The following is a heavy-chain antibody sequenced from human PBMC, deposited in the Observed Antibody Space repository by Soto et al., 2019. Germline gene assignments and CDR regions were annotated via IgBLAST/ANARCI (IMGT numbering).Heavy chain of an antibody. Sequence: QVQLVESGGGVVQPGRSLRLSCAASGFTFSCYGMHWVRQAPGKGLEWVAVISYDGSNKYYADSVKGRFTISRDNSKNTLYLQMNSLRAEDTAVYYCAKDRAAAGTGHYYYGMDVWGQGTTVTVSS. J-gene: IGHJ6*02. CDR2: ISYDGSNK. CDR3: AKDRAAAGTGHYYYGMDV. D-gene: IGHD6-13*01. V-gene: IGHV3-30*18. CDR1: GFTFSCYG.